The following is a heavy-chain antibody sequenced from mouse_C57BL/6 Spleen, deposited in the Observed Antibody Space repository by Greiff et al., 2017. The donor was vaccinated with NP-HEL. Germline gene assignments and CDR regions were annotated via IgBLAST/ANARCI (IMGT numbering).Heavy chain of an antibody. J-gene: IGHJ3*01. CDR2: IYPGSGNT. D-gene: IGHD2-3*01. Sequence: QLQQSGPELVKPGASVKISCKASGYSFTSYYIHWVKQRPGQGLEWIGWIYPGSGNTKYNEKFKGKATLTADTSSSTAYMQLSSLTSEDSAVYYCASDGYYFFAYWGQGTLVTVSA. V-gene: IGHV1-66*01. CDR1: GYSFTSYY. CDR3: ASDGYYFFAY.